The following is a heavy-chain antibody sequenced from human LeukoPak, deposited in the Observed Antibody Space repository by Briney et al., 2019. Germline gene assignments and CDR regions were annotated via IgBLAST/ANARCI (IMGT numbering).Heavy chain of an antibody. V-gene: IGHV1-18*01. Sequence: ASVKVSCKASGYTFTSYGISWVRRAPGQGLEWMGWISAYNGNTNYAQKLQGRVTMTTDTSTSTAYMELRSLRSDDTAVYYCARDVELAHSPSPPGIAVAGTDYWGQGTLVTVSS. CDR3: ARDVELAHSPSPPGIAVAGTDY. J-gene: IGHJ4*02. CDR1: GYTFTSYG. D-gene: IGHD6-19*01. CDR2: ISAYNGNT.